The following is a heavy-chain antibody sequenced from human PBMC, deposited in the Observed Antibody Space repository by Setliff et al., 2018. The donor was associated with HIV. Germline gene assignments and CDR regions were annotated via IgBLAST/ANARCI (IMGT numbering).Heavy chain of an antibody. V-gene: IGHV3-21*01. J-gene: IGHJ4*02. CDR3: VRDRPGTDLAGLWDY. CDR2: ISSSSAYI. Sequence: PGGSLRLSCAAAGFIFNNYGMNWVRQAPGKGLEWVSSISSSSAYIYYADSVKGRFTISRDNAQNSLYLQMNSLRAEDTAVYYCVRDRPGTDLAGLWDYWGQGTLVTVS. D-gene: IGHD1-1*01. CDR1: GFIFNNYG.